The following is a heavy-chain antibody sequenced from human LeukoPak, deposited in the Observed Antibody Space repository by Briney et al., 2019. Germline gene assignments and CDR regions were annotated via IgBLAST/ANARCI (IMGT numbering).Heavy chain of an antibody. CDR1: VYTFTGYY. D-gene: IGHD3-10*01. Sequence: ASVKVSCKASVYTFTGYYMHWVRQAPGQGLAWMGWINPNSGGTNYAQKFQGRVTMTRDTSISTAYMELSRLRSDDTAVYYCARDEFGERAFDIWGQGTMVTVSS. CDR3: ARDEFGERAFDI. V-gene: IGHV1-2*02. J-gene: IGHJ3*02. CDR2: INPNSGGT.